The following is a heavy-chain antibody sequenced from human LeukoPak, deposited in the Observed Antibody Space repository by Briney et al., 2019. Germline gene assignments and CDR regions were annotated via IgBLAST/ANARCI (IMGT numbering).Heavy chain of an antibody. V-gene: IGHV6-1*01. CDR3: ARDYDSSSSWFHYYMDV. CDR2: TYYRSKWYN. D-gene: IGHD6-6*01. J-gene: IGHJ6*03. CDR1: GDSGSSNSAA. Sequence: SQTLSLTCAISGDSGSSNSAAWNWIRQSPSRGLEWLGRTYYRSKWYNDYAVSVKSRITINPDTSKNQFSLQLNSVTPEDTAVYYCARDYDSSSSWFHYYMDVWGKGTTVTVSS.